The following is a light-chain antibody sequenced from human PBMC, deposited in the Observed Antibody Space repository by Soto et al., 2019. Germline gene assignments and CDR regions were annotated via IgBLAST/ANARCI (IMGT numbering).Light chain of an antibody. CDR3: QPYDDLPIT. Sequence: DIQMTQSPSCLCASVGYIFNITCRASQSIVTYLNWYLQKPGKSPKLLVYAASNLQSGVPSRFSGSGSGTDFTLTISSLQPEDIGTYYCQPYDDLPITVGQGTRLEIK. J-gene: IGKJ5*01. V-gene: IGKV1-33*01. CDR2: AAS. CDR1: QSIVTY.